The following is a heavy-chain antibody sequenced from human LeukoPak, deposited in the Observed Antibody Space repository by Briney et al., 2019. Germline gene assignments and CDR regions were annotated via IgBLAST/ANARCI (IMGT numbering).Heavy chain of an antibody. Sequence: KPSETLSLTCTVSGGSISSYYWSWIRQPPGKGLEWIGYIYYSGSTNYNPSLKSRVTISVDTSKNQFSLKLSSVTAADTAVYYCASGSDWLFDAFDIWGQGTKVTVSS. V-gene: IGHV4-59*01. CDR1: GGSISSYY. J-gene: IGHJ3*02. D-gene: IGHD3-9*01. CDR3: ASGSDWLFDAFDI. CDR2: IYYSGST.